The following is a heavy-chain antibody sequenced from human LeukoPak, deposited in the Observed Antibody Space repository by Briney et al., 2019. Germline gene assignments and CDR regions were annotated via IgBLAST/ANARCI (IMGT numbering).Heavy chain of an antibody. V-gene: IGHV4-38-2*01. Sequence: PSETLSLTCAVSGYSISSGYYWGWIRQPPGKGLEWIGSIYHSGSTYYNPSLKSRVTISVDTSKNQSSLKLSSVTAADTAVYYCARGGYGDFIFDYWGQGTLVTVSS. CDR1: GYSISSGYY. CDR2: IYHSGST. CDR3: ARGGYGDFIFDY. D-gene: IGHD4-17*01. J-gene: IGHJ4*02.